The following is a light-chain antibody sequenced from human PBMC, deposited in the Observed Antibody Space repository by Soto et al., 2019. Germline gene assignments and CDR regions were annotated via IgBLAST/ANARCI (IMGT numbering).Light chain of an antibody. CDR3: QQRSSWPT. J-gene: IGKJ2*01. CDR1: QSVNSY. Sequence: EIVLTQSPATLSLSPGERATLSCRASQSVNSYLAWYQQKCGQAPRLLIYDTSNRATGIPDRFSGSGSGTDSTLTISSLDPEDFAVYYCQQRSSWPTFGQGTRLEIK. CDR2: DTS. V-gene: IGKV3-11*01.